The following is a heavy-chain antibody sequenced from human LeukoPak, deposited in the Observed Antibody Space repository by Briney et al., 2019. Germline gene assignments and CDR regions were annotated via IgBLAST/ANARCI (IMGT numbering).Heavy chain of an antibody. CDR3: ARDAGGWYYYYYMDV. J-gene: IGHJ6*03. V-gene: IGHV1-2*06. CDR2: INPNSGGT. Sequence: ASVKVSCKASGYTFTGYYMHWVRQAPGQGLEWMGRINPNSGGTNYAQKFQGRVTMTRDTSISTAYMELSRLRSDDTAGYYCARDAGGWYYYYYMDVWGKGTTVTVSS. CDR1: GYTFTGYY. D-gene: IGHD6-19*01.